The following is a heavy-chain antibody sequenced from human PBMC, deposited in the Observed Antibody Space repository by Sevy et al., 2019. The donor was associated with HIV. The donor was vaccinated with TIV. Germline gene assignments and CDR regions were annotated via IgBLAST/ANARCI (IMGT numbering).Heavy chain of an antibody. CDR3: ARVRGITMITGGAFDI. V-gene: IGHV1-8*03. CDR1: GYTFTSYD. D-gene: IGHD3-22*01. CDR2: MNPNSGNT. J-gene: IGHJ3*02. Sequence: ASVKVSCKASGYTFTSYDINWVRQATGQGLEWMGWMNPNSGNTGYAQKFQGRVTITRNTSISTAYMELSSLRSEDTAVYHCARVRGITMITGGAFDIWGQGTMVTVSS.